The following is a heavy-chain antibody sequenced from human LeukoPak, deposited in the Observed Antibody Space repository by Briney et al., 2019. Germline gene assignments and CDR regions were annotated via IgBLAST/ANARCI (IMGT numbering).Heavy chain of an antibody. CDR1: GFTVSSNY. CDR3: AKSGGSYFSTLDS. V-gene: IGHV3-53*05. CDR2: IYSGGTT. J-gene: IGHJ4*02. D-gene: IGHD1-26*01. Sequence: PGGSLRLSCAASGFTVSSNYMSWVRQAPGKGLEWVSVIYSGGTTYYADSVKGRFTISRDNSQNTLYLQMNSLRAEDTAVYYCAKSGGSYFSTLDSWGQGTLVTVSS.